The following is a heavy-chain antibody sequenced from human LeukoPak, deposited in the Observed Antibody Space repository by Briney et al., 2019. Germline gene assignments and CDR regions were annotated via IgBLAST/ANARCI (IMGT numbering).Heavy chain of an antibody. Sequence: PGASLRFSCAASGFTFSIYGMYWVRQAPGKGLDWVAYIRCDGSNKQSADSVKGRFTISRDNSRNTLYLQMNSLRAEDTAVYYCAKKEGNLDWLDYWGQGTLVTVSS. D-gene: IGHD3-9*01. CDR2: IRCDGSNK. J-gene: IGHJ4*02. CDR3: AKKEGNLDWLDY. CDR1: GFTFSIYG. V-gene: IGHV3-30*02.